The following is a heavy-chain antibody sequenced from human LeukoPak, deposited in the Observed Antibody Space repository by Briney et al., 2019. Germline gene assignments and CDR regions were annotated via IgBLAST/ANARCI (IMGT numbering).Heavy chain of an antibody. V-gene: IGHV4-39*01. CDR1: GGSISSSSYY. D-gene: IGHD1-1*01. Sequence: PSETLSLTCTVSGGSISSSSYYWGWIRQPPGKGLEWIGSIYYSGSTYYNPSLKSRVTISVDTSKNQFSLKLSSVTAADTAVYYCARHSSGHVGVRYYFDYWGQGTLVTVSS. CDR2: IYYSGST. J-gene: IGHJ4*02. CDR3: ARHSSGHVGVRYYFDY.